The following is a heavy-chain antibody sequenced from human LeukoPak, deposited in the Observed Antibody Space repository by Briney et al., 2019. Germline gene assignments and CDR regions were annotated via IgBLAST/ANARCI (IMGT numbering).Heavy chain of an antibody. D-gene: IGHD3-10*01. CDR2: INPNSGGT. V-gene: IGHV1-2*02. CDR1: GYTFTGYY. Sequence: PSVKVSCKASGYTFTGYYMHWVRQAPGQGLEWMGWINPNSGGTNYAQKFQGRVTMTRDTSISTAYMELSRLRSDDTAVYYCARGSGSVNMVRGIVGGYWGQGTLVTVSS. CDR3: ARGSGSVNMVRGIVGGY. J-gene: IGHJ4*02.